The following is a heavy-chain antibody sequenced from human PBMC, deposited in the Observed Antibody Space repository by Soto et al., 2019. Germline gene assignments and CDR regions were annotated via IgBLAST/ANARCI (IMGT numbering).Heavy chain of an antibody. CDR2: IYYSGST. V-gene: IGHV4-31*02. Sequence: SATLSLTCTVSGGSISSGGYYWSWIRQPPGKGLEWIGYIYYSGSTYYNPPLKSRVTISVDTSKNQFSLKLSSVTAADTAVYYCARDFLWFGELLPYWFDPWGQGTLVTVSS. CDR1: GGSISSGGYY. D-gene: IGHD3-10*01. J-gene: IGHJ5*02. CDR3: ARDFLWFGELLPYWFDP.